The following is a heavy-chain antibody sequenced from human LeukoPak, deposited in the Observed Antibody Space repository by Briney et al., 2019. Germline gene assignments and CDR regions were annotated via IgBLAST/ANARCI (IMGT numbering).Heavy chain of an antibody. Sequence: GGSLRLSCAASGFTFRSYAMHWVRQAPGKGLEWVAVISYDGDDGSNIYYADSVKGRFTISRDNSKNTLYLQMNSLRTEDTAVYYCVRDRGDGYNQIDYWGQGTLVTVSS. J-gene: IGHJ4*02. V-gene: IGHV3-30-3*01. CDR1: GFTFRSYA. CDR2: ISYDGDDGSNI. D-gene: IGHD5-24*01. CDR3: VRDRGDGYNQIDY.